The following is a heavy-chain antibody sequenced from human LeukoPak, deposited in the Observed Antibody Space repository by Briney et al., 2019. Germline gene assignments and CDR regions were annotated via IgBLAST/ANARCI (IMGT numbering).Heavy chain of an antibody. CDR3: ARDRKGIWYDY. CDR2: IWYDGSNK. Sequence: EGSLRLSCAASGFTFSSYGMHWVRQAPGKGLEWVAVIWYDGSNKYYADSVKGRFTISRDNSKNTLYLQMNSLRAEDTAVHYCARDRKGIWYDYWGQGTLVTVSS. V-gene: IGHV3-33*01. J-gene: IGHJ4*02. D-gene: IGHD1-14*01. CDR1: GFTFSSYG.